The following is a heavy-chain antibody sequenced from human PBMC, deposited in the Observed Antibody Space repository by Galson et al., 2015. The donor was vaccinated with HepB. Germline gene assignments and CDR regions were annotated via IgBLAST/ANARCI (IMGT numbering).Heavy chain of an antibody. J-gene: IGHJ2*01. CDR2: IRSSAK. CDR3: AREPGYDISGFYFWYFDL. Sequence: SLRLSCAASGFTFSSFSVNWIRQAPGKGLEWVSSIRSSAKYYADSVMGRFTISRDNAKNSVDLQMHSLRAEDTAVYYCAREPGYDISGFYFWYFDLWGRGTLVTVSS. CDR1: GFTFSSFS. V-gene: IGHV3-48*04. D-gene: IGHD3-22*01.